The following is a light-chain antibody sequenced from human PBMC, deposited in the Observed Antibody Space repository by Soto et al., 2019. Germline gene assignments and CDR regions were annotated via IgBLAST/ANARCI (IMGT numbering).Light chain of an antibody. Sequence: ERVMTQSPATLSVSPGERATLSCRASQSVSNNLAWYQQKPGQAPRLLIYGASNRATGIPDRFSGSGSGTEFTLTISRLQSEDFAVYYCQKYNNWPPWTFGQGTKVDIK. CDR3: QKYNNWPPWT. J-gene: IGKJ1*01. V-gene: IGKV3-15*01. CDR2: GAS. CDR1: QSVSNN.